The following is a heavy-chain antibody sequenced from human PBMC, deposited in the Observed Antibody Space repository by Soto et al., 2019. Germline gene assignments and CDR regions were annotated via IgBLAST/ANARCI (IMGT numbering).Heavy chain of an antibody. Sequence: EVQLLESGGGLVQPGGSLRLSCAASGFTFSFCAMNWVRQAPGKGLEWVSSTRGRGGDTYYADSVRGRFTISRDNSKNTRYLQMNSLRVEDTAVYYCVKGHSHSYYYFDYWGQGTLVTVSS. CDR3: VKGHSHSYYYFDY. CDR1: GFTFSFCA. CDR2: TRGRGGDT. V-gene: IGHV3-23*01. J-gene: IGHJ4*02. D-gene: IGHD1-26*01.